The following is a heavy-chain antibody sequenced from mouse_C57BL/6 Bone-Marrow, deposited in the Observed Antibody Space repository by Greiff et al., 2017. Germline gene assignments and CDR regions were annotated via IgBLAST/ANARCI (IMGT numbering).Heavy chain of an antibody. Sequence: QVQLKQPGAELVRPGSSVKLSCKASGYTFTSYWMHWVKQRPIQGLEWIGNIDPSDSETHYNQKFKDKATLTVDKSSSTAYMQLSSLTSEDSAVYYCARCPREYYFDYWGQGTTLTVSS. V-gene: IGHV1-52*01. CDR2: IDPSDSET. CDR1: GYTFTSYW. CDR3: ARCPREYYFDY. J-gene: IGHJ2*01.